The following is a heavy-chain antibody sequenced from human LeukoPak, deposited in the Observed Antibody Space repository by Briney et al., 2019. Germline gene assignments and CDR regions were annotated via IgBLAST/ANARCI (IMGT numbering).Heavy chain of an antibody. Sequence: PGRSLRLSCAASGFTFSSYGMHWVRQAPGKGLEWVAVISYDGSNKYYADSVKGRFTISRDNSKNTLYLQMNSLRADDTAVYYCAKRDWPYYFDYWGQGTLVAVSS. CDR3: AKRDWPYYFDY. CDR1: GFTFSSYG. D-gene: IGHD3/OR15-3a*01. J-gene: IGHJ4*02. V-gene: IGHV3-30*18. CDR2: ISYDGSNK.